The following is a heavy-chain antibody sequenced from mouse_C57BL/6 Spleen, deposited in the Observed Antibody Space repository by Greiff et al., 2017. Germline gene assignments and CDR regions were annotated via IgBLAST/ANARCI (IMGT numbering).Heavy chain of an antibody. D-gene: IGHD1-1*01. V-gene: IGHV1-54*01. CDR2: INPGSGGT. CDR1: GYAFTNYL. CDR3: ARKKGYYGSSYADY. Sequence: VQVVESGAELVRPGTSVKVSCKASGYAFTNYLIEWVKQRPGQGLEWIGVINPGSGGTNYNEKFKGKATLTADKSSSTAYMQLSSLTSEDSAVYFCARKKGYYGSSYADYWGQGTSVTVSS. J-gene: IGHJ4*01.